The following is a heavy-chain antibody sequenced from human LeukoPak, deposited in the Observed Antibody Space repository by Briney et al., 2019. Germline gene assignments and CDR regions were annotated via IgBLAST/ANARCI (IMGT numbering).Heavy chain of an antibody. Sequence: SETLSLTCTVSGGSISSYYWSWIRQPPGKGLEWIGNIYYSGSTNSNPSLKSRVTISVDTSKNQFSLKLSSVTAAGTAVYYCARHREQQLARAGFDYWGQGTLVTVSP. D-gene: IGHD6-13*01. J-gene: IGHJ4*02. CDR2: IYYSGST. CDR3: ARHREQQLARAGFDY. CDR1: GGSISSYY. V-gene: IGHV4-59*08.